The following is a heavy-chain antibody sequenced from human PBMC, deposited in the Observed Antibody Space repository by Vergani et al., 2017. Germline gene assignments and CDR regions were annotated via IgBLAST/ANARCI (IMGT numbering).Heavy chain of an antibody. J-gene: IGHJ6*03. CDR1: GGSISSYY. CDR2: IYYSGST. D-gene: IGHD3-3*01. V-gene: IGHV4-59*01. CDR3: ARGSLGDFWSGYAHYYYYMDV. Sequence: QVQLQESGPGLVKPSETLSLTCTVSGGSISSYYWSWIRQPPGTGLEWIGYIYYSGSTNYNPSLKSRVTISVDTSKNQFSLKLSSVTAADTAVYYCARGSLGDFWSGYAHYYYYMDVWGKGTTVTVSS.